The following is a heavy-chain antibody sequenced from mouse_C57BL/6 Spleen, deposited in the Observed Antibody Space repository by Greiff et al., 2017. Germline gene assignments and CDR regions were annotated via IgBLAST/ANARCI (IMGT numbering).Heavy chain of an antibody. D-gene: IGHD2-3*01. Sequence: EVQLQESGPGLVKPSQSLSFTCSVSGYSITSGYYWNWSRQFPGNKLEWMGYISYDGSNNYNPNLKNLSTLTRDTSTNQCFLKLNSVTTEDTATYYCSRGAYDGYCDWGQGTLVTVSA. V-gene: IGHV3-6*01. CDR2: ISYDGSN. J-gene: IGHJ3*01. CDR3: SRGAYDGYCD. CDR1: GYSITSGYY.